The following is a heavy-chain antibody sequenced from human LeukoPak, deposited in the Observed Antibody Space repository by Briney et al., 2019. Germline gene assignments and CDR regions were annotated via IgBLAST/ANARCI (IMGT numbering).Heavy chain of an antibody. CDR2: IHPGDSDT. V-gene: IGHV5-51*01. Sequence: GESLKISCKAPGYTFTNYWIGWVRHTPGKGLEWMGIIHPGDSDTRYRTSFQGQVTMSVDESTSTAYLHCTSLKASDTAIYYCARHAGYCTGGKCYSFYYFDYWGQGTLVTVSS. D-gene: IGHD2-15*01. CDR3: ARHAGYCTGGKCYSFYYFDY. CDR1: GYTFTNYW. J-gene: IGHJ4*02.